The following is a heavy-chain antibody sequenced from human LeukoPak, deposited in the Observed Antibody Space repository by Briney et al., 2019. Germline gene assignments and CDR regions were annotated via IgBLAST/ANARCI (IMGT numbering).Heavy chain of an antibody. V-gene: IGHV3-21*01. D-gene: IGHD6-13*01. Sequence: GGSLRLSCAASGFTFSSYSMNWVRQAPGKGLEWVSAISSSSSYIYYADSVKGRFTISRDNARNSLYLQMSSLRAEDTAMYYCAREGAAAAPYWGQGTLVTVSS. CDR1: GFTFSSYS. CDR3: AREGAAAAPY. CDR2: ISSSSSYI. J-gene: IGHJ4*02.